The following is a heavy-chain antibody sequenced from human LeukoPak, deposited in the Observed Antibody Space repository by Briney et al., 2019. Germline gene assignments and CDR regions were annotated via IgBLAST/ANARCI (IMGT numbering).Heavy chain of an antibody. J-gene: IGHJ3*02. CDR2: ISSSGSTI. V-gene: IGHV3-48*03. CDR3: ARAYPSRTGI. D-gene: IGHD1/OR15-1a*01. CDR1: GFTFSSYE. Sequence: GGSLRLSCAASGFTFSSYEMNWVRQAPGKGLKWVSYISSSGSTIYYADSVKGRFTISRDNAKNSLYLQMNSLRAEDTAVYYCARAYPSRTGIWGQGTMVTVSS.